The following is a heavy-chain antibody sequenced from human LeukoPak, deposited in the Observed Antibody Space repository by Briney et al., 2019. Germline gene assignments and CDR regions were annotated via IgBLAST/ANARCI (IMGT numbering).Heavy chain of an antibody. CDR3: AKIPVAGYLDY. V-gene: IGHV3-30*18. J-gene: IGHJ4*02. Sequence: GGSLRLSCAASGFTFSSYGMHWVRQAPGKGLEWVAVISYDGSNKYYADSVKGRFTISRDNSKNTLYLQMNSLRAEDTAVYYCAKIPVAGYLDYWGQGTLVTVSS. CDR1: GFTFSSYG. CDR2: ISYDGSNK. D-gene: IGHD6-19*01.